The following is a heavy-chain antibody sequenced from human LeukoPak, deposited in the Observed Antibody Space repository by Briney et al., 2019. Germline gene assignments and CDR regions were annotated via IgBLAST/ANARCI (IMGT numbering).Heavy chain of an antibody. D-gene: IGHD6-6*01. J-gene: IGHJ6*03. CDR3: ARGDPVLYYYYYMDV. Sequence: PGGSLRLSCAASGFTFSSYWMHWVRQAPGKGLVWVSRINSDGSGTSYADSVKGRFTISRDNAKNTLHLQMNSLRAEDTAVYYCARGDPVLYYYYYMDVWGKGTTVTVSS. CDR2: INSDGSGT. CDR1: GFTFSSYW. V-gene: IGHV3-74*01.